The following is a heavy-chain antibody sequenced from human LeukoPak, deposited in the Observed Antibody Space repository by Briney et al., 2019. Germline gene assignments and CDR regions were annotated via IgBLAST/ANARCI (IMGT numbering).Heavy chain of an antibody. CDR2: IYHSGST. D-gene: IGHD6-6*01. CDR3: ARGQYSSSQSHFDY. J-gene: IGHJ4*02. Sequence: SETLSLTCTVSGYSISSGYYWGWIRQPPGKGLEWIGSIYHSGSTYYNPSLKSRVTISVDTSKNQFSLKLSSVTAADTAVYYCARGQYSSSQSHFDYWGQGTLVTVSS. CDR1: GYSISSGYY. V-gene: IGHV4-38-2*02.